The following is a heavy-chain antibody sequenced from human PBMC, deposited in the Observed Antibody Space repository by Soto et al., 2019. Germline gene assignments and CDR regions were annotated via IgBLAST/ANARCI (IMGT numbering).Heavy chain of an antibody. V-gene: IGHV3-23*01. D-gene: IGHD3-22*01. CDR1: GFTFSSYA. Sequence: EVQLLVSGGGLVQPGGSLRLSCAASGFTFSSYAMSWVRQAPGKGLEWVSAISGSGGSTYYADSVKGRFTISRDNSKNTLYLQMNSLRAEDTAVYYCAKGGQYYYDRSGYGAFDIWGQGTMVTVSS. CDR2: ISGSGGST. J-gene: IGHJ3*02. CDR3: AKGGQYYYDRSGYGAFDI.